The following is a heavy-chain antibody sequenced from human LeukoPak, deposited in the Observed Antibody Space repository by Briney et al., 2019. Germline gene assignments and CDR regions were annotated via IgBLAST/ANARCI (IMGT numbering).Heavy chain of an antibody. CDR3: TKIANGGLSDY. V-gene: IGHV4-59*01. CDR2: IHYSGNT. Sequence: SETLSLTCTVSGGSISSYYWGWIRQPPGKVLEWIGYIHYSGNTNYNPSLKSRVTMSVDTSKNQFSLKLTSVTAADTAVYYCTKIANGGLSDYWGQGTLVTISS. CDR1: GGSISSYY. J-gene: IGHJ4*02. D-gene: IGHD2-8*01.